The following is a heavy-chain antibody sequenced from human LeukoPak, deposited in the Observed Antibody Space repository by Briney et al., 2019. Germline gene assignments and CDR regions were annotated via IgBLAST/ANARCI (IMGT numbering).Heavy chain of an antibody. CDR2: ISSSSSTI. CDR3: AKDAAGIAVAGPQLDY. CDR1: GGSISSSS. Sequence: PSETLSLTCTVSGGSISSSSYYWGWIRQPPGKGLEWVSYISSSSSTIYYADSVKGRFTISRDNSKNTLYLQMNSLRAEDTAVYYCAKDAAGIAVAGPQLDYWGQGTLVTVSS. J-gene: IGHJ4*02. D-gene: IGHD6-19*01. V-gene: IGHV3-48*01.